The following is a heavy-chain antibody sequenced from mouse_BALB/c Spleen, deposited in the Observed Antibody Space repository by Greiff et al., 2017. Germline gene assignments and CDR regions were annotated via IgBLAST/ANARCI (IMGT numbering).Heavy chain of an antibody. V-gene: IGHV7-3*02. D-gene: IGHD2-1*01. CDR1: GFTFTDYY. J-gene: IGHJ3*01. Sequence: EVKLVESGGGLVQPGGSLRLSCATSGFTFTDYYMSWVRQPPGKALEWLGFIRNKANGYTTEYSASVKGRFTISRDNSQSILYLQMNTLRAEDSATYYCARDMFGNSAWFAYWGQGTLVTVSA. CDR3: ARDMFGNSAWFAY. CDR2: IRNKANGYTT.